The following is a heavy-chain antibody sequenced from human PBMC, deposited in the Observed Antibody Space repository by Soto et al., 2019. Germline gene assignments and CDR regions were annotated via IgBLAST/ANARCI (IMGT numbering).Heavy chain of an antibody. J-gene: IGHJ6*02. Sequence: WETLSLTCTASGGSISSYYWSWIRQPPGKGLEWIGYIYYSGSTNYNPSLKSRVTISVDTSKNQFSLKLSSVTAADTAVYYCARLMAALGAPDVWGQGTTVTVSS. CDR3: ARLMAALGAPDV. D-gene: IGHD1-26*01. V-gene: IGHV4-59*01. CDR2: IYYSGST. CDR1: GGSISSYY.